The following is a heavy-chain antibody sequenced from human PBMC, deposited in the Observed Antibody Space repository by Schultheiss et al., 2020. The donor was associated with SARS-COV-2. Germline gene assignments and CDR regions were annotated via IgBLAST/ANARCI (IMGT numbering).Heavy chain of an antibody. D-gene: IGHD6-13*01. CDR2: IIPIFGTA. J-gene: IGHJ4*02. V-gene: IGHV1-69*01. CDR3: ARANSSSWYGRYDY. CDR1: GGTFSSYA. Sequence: KISCKASGGTFSSYAISLVRQAPGQGLEWMGGIIPIFGTANYAQKFQGRVTITADESTSTAYMELSSLRSEDTAVYYCARANSSSWYGRYDYWGQGTLVTVSS.